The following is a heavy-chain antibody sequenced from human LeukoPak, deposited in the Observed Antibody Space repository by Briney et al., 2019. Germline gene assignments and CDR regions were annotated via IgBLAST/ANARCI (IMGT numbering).Heavy chain of an antibody. CDR3: ARVPLESIVVVTAPEDY. J-gene: IGHJ4*02. Sequence: ASVKVSCKASGYTFTAQYIHWVRQAPGQGLEWMGWINPNSGGTNYAQKFQGRVTMTRDTSISTAYMELSRLRSDDTAVYYCARVPLESIVVVTAPEDYWGQGTLVTVSS. D-gene: IGHD2-21*02. V-gene: IGHV1-2*02. CDR1: GYTFTAQY. CDR2: INPNSGGT.